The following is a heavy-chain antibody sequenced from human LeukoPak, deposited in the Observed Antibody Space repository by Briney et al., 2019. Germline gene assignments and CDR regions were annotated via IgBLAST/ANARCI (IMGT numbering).Heavy chain of an antibody. J-gene: IGHJ4*02. CDR2: IWYVESNK. Sequence: GGCLRLSCAASGFTFSSSGMHCVRAAPGERLWWGAVIWYVESNKYYAVSVKGPFTISKDNYKNTLYMQMNSLRAEDMYVYYCARDPAEYYYDSSGYSPLPGDWGQGTLVTVSS. CDR1: GFTFSSSG. V-gene: IGHV3-33*01. CDR3: ARDPAEYYYDSSGYSPLPGD. D-gene: IGHD3-22*01.